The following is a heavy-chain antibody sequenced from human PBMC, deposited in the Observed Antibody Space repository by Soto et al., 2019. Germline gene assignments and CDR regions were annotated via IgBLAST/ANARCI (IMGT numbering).Heavy chain of an antibody. CDR2: VFYNGTT. Sequence: SETLSLTCTVSGGSMYSYYWTWVRQPPRKGLEWIGNVFYNGTTSYSPSLKSRVAISVDTSKNQFSLKLNSVSAADTAVYYCARGRGNNYGFFAYWGQGALVTVSS. J-gene: IGHJ4*02. V-gene: IGHV4-59*13. D-gene: IGHD5-18*01. CDR3: ARGRGNNYGFFAY. CDR1: GGSMYSYY.